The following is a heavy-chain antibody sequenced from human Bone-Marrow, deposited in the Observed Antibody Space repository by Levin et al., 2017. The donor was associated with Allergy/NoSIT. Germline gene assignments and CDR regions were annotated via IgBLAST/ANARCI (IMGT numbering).Heavy chain of an antibody. CDR2: IKQDGSEK. J-gene: IGHJ5*02. V-gene: IGHV3-7*01. CDR1: GFTFSSYW. Sequence: GESLKISCAASGFTFSSYWMSWVRQAPGKGLEWVANIKQDGSEKYYVDSVKGRFTISRDNAKNSLYLQMNSLRAEDTAVYYCARVRGYCSGGSCYRQRSWFDPWGQGTLVTVSS. D-gene: IGHD2-15*01. CDR3: ARVRGYCSGGSCYRQRSWFDP.